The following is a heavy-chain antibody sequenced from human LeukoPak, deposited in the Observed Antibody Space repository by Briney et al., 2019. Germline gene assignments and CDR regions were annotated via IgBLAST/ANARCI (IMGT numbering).Heavy chain of an antibody. CDR3: AREFSGPYYFDY. CDR1: GFTLSSYA. CDR2: ISYDGSNK. V-gene: IGHV3-30*04. J-gene: IGHJ4*02. D-gene: IGHD6-19*01. Sequence: GGSLRLSCAASGFTLSSYAMHWVRQAPGKGLEWVAVISYDGSNKYYADSVKGRFTISRDNSKNTLYLQMNSLRAEDTAVYYCAREFSGPYYFDYWGQGTLVTVSS.